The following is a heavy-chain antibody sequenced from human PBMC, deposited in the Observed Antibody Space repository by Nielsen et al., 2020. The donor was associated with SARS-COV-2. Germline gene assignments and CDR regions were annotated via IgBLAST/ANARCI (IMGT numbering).Heavy chain of an antibody. CDR3: ARGVVPAAIFDY. Sequence: SVKVSCKASGGTFSSYTISWVRQAPGQGLEWMGRIIPILGIANYAQKFQGRVTITADKSTSTAYMELRSLRSDDTAVYYCARGVVPAAIFDYWGQGTLVTVSS. D-gene: IGHD2-2*01. J-gene: IGHJ4*02. CDR1: GGTFSSYT. V-gene: IGHV1-69*02. CDR2: IIPILGIA.